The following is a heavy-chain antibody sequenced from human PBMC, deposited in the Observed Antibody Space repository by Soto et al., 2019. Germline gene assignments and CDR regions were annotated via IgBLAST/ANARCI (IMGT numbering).Heavy chain of an antibody. CDR3: ARNGDYDY. V-gene: IGHV1-18*04. CDR1: GFTFTCYG. CDR2: ISAYDGTT. Sequence: VKVSCKASGFTFTCYGISWVRQAPGQGLEWMGWISAYDGTTNYAQKLRGRVTMTTDTSTSTAYMELRSLRSGDTAVYYCARNGDYDYWGQGTLVTVSS. J-gene: IGHJ4*02. D-gene: IGHD4-17*01.